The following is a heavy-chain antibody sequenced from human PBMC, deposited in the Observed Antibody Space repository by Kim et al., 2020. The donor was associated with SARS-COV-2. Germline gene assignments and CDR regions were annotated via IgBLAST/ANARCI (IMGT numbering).Heavy chain of an antibody. CDR2: IYTSGCT. CDR3: ASALGH. CDR1: GDSLSSDY. D-gene: IGHD3-16*02. Sequence: SETLSLTCTVSGDSLSSDYWSWNRQPAGKGLEWIGRIYTSGCTNYNPSLQSRVTMSVDMSKNQFSPKLSSVTAADTAVYYCASALGHCGQGTLGTVSS. V-gene: IGHV4-4*07. J-gene: IGHJ4*02.